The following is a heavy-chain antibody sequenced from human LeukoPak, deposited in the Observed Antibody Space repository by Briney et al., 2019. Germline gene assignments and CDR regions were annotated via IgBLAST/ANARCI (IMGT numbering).Heavy chain of an antibody. V-gene: IGHV4-34*01. D-gene: IGHD5-12*01. CDR3: ARHVPVANIDY. J-gene: IGHJ4*02. CDR2: IYYSGST. CDR1: GGSFSGYY. Sequence: SETLSLTCAVYGGSFSGYYWSWIRQPPGKGLEWIGSIYYSGSTYYNPSLKSRVTISVDTSKNQFSLKLSSVTAADTAVYYCARHVPVANIDYWGQGTLVTVSS.